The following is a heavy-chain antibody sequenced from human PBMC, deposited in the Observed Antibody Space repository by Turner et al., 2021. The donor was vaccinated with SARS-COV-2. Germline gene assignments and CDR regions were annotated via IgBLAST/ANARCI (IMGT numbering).Heavy chain of an antibody. J-gene: IGHJ4*02. V-gene: IGHV3-48*01. CDR2: ISSSSSTI. D-gene: IGHD5-18*01. CDR1: GFPFSSYS. CDR3: AREPSKIQRWLHYYFDY. Sequence: EVQLVEFGGGLVQPGGSLRLSCAASGFPFSSYSMNWVRQAPGKGLEWVSYISSSSSTIYYADSVKGRFTISRDNAKNSLYLQMNSLRAEDTAVYYCAREPSKIQRWLHYYFDYWGQGTLVTVSS.